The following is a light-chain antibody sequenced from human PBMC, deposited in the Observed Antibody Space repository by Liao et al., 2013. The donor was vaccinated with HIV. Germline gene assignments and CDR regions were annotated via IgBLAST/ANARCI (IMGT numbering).Light chain of an antibody. J-gene: IGLJ2*01. Sequence: SYELTQPPSVSVSPGQTASITCSGDKLGDKYACWYQQKPGQAPVLLIYHASDRPTGIPERFSGSTSGRTVTLTISAVQAEDEADYYCQSADSSSSYVVFGGGTKLIVL. CDR3: QSADSSSSYVV. CDR1: KLGDKY. CDR2: HAS. V-gene: IGLV3-25*03.